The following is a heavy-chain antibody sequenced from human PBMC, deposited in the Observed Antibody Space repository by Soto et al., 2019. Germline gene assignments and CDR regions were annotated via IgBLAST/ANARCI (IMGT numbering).Heavy chain of an antibody. CDR2: INPNSGGT. V-gene: IGHV1-2*04. CDR3: ARGDSGAAAGPLGGMDV. J-gene: IGHJ6*02. D-gene: IGHD6-13*01. CDR1: GYTFTGYY. Sequence: ASVKVSCKASGYTFTGYYMHWVRQAPGQGLEWMGWINPNSGGTNYAQKFQGWVTMTRDTTISTAYMELSRLRSDDTAVYYCARGDSGAAAGPLGGMDVWGQGTTVTVSS.